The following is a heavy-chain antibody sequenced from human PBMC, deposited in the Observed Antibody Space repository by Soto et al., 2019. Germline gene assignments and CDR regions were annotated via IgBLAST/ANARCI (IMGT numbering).Heavy chain of an antibody. CDR3: ARSGSVVVAAIVRGARRFDP. J-gene: IGHJ5*02. Sequence: QVQLQQWGAGLLKPSETLPLTCAVYGGSFSGYYWSWIRQPPGKGLEWIGEINHSGSTNYNPSLKSRVTISVDTSKNQFSLKLSSVTAADTAVYYCARSGSVVVAAIVRGARRFDPWGQGTLVTVSS. D-gene: IGHD2-15*01. CDR1: GGSFSGYY. V-gene: IGHV4-34*01. CDR2: INHSGST.